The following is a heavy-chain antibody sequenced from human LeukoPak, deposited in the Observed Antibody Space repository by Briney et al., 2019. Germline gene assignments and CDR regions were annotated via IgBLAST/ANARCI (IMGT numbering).Heavy chain of an antibody. CDR3: ASLGIAAAGFDY. Sequence: GGSLRLSCAASGFTFSSYAMHWVRQAPGKGLEWVAVISYDGSNKYYADSVKGRFTISRDNSKNTLYLQMNSLRAEDTAVYYCASLGIAAAGFDYWGQGTLVTVSP. V-gene: IGHV3-30-3*01. CDR2: ISYDGSNK. CDR1: GFTFSSYA. D-gene: IGHD6-13*01. J-gene: IGHJ4*02.